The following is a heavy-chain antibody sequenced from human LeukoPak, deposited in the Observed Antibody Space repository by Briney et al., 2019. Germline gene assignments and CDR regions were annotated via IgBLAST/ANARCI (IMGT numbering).Heavy chain of an antibody. D-gene: IGHD6-13*01. CDR2: IYYSGST. J-gene: IGHJ4*02. CDR3: ARVTGYRIEDYFDY. CDR1: GGSISSSSYY. Sequence: RPSETLSLTCTVSGGSISSSSYYWGWIRQPPGKGLEWIGYIYYSGSTNYNPSLKSRVTISVETSKNEFSLKLRSVTAADTAVYYCARVTGYRIEDYFDYWGQGTLVTVSS. V-gene: IGHV4-61*05.